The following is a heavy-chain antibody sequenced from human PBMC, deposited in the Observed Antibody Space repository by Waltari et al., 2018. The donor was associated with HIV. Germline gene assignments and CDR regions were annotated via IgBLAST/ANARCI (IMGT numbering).Heavy chain of an antibody. CDR3: ATTHGSGDYDNDFDY. CDR1: GFTFSFYW. J-gene: IGHJ4*02. Sequence: EVRLVESGGGWVQPGGSLTLTCETSGFTFSFYWLSWVRQAPGKGVGGVANINQAGTERHYVDSVRGRFTISRDNGKRSSFLQMNSLTVEDTAVYYCATTHGSGDYDNDFDYWGQGTLV. V-gene: IGHV3-7*01. CDR2: INQAGTER. D-gene: IGHD3-10*01.